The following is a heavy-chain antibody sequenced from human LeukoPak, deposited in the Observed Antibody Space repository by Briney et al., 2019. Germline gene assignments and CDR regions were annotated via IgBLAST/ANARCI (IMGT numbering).Heavy chain of an antibody. D-gene: IGHD6-19*01. Sequence: ASVKVSCKASGYTFTGYYVHWVRQAPGQGLEWMGWINPNSGGTNYAQKFQGRVTMTRDTSISTAYMELSRLRSDDTAVYYCARGFSSGWYWFDYWGQGTLVTVSS. V-gene: IGHV1-2*02. CDR2: INPNSGGT. CDR1: GYTFTGYY. CDR3: ARGFSSGWYWFDY. J-gene: IGHJ4*02.